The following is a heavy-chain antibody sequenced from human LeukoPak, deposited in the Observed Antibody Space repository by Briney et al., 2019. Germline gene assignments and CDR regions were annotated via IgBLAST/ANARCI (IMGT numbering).Heavy chain of an antibody. Sequence: GGSLRLSCAASGFSFSSYGMHWVRQAPGKGLEWVALIRYDGSNKYYADSVEGRFTISRDNSKNTLYLQMNSLRAEDTAVYYCAKSAGYDILTGKDYWGQGTLVTVSS. V-gene: IGHV3-30*02. D-gene: IGHD3-9*01. CDR1: GFSFSSYG. CDR3: AKSAGYDILTGKDY. J-gene: IGHJ4*02. CDR2: IRYDGSNK.